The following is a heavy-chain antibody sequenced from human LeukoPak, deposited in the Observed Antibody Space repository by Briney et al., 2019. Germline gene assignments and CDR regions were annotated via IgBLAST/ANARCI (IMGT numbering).Heavy chain of an antibody. CDR2: ISSSSSYI. Sequence: GGSLRLSCAASGFTFSSYSMNWVRQAPGKGLEWDSSISSSSSYIYYADSVKGRFTISRDNAKNSLYLQMNSLRAEDTAVYYCARDPPEGVDYWGQGTLVTVSS. D-gene: IGHD1-14*01. CDR3: ARDPPEGVDY. CDR1: GFTFSSYS. V-gene: IGHV3-21*01. J-gene: IGHJ4*02.